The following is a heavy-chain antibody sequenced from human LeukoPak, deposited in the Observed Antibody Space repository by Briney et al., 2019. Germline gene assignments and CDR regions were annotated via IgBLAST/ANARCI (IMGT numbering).Heavy chain of an antibody. D-gene: IGHD1-26*01. V-gene: IGHV3-23*01. J-gene: IGHJ4*02. Sequence: QAGGSLRLSCAVSGFTFSSYAMSWVRQAPGKGLEWVSAISGSGSSTYYADSVKGRFTISRDNSKNTLYLQLSSLRAEDTAVYYCAKRGHSGSYYAAFDYWGQGTLVTVSS. CDR2: ISGSGSST. CDR3: AKRGHSGSYYAAFDY. CDR1: GFTFSSYA.